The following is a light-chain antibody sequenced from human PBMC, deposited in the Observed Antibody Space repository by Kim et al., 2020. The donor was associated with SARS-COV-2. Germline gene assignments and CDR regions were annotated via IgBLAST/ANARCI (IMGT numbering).Light chain of an antibody. V-gene: IGKV3-15*01. CDR3: QQYNKWPPIT. Sequence: IVMTQSPATLSVSPGERATLSCRASQSISNTLAWYHQKPGQAPRLLIYGASIRATGVPARFSGGGSGTEFTLTISSLQPEDIGVYYCQQYNKWPPITFGQGTRLEIK. J-gene: IGKJ5*01. CDR2: GAS. CDR1: QSISNT.